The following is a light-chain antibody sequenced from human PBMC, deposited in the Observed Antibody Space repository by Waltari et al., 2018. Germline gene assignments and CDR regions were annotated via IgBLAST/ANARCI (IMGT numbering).Light chain of an antibody. Sequence: EIVMTQSPATLSVSPGERATLSCRASQSVSSNLAWYQQKPGQAPRLLIYGASTRATGIPARFSGSGSGTEFTLTISSLQSEDFAVYYCQQYNIWPPPGMYTFGQGTKLEIK. J-gene: IGKJ2*01. CDR3: QQYNIWPPPGMYT. V-gene: IGKV3-15*01. CDR1: QSVSSN. CDR2: GAS.